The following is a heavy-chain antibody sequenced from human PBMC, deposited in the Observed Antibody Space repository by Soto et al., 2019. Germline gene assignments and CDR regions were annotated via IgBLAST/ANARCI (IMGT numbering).Heavy chain of an antibody. CDR1: GGSISRVNFY. J-gene: IGHJ5*02. CDR2: ISYSGST. CDR3: ARGKAGLSWFDP. V-gene: IGHV4-30-4*01. D-gene: IGHD3-10*01. Sequence: SQTMSLTCPVSGGSISRVNFYWSWIRQPPGKGLEWIGYISYSGSTYYNPSLKSRVTISVDTSQTQFSLKLSSVTAADTAVYYCARGKAGLSWFDPWGQGSLVTVSS.